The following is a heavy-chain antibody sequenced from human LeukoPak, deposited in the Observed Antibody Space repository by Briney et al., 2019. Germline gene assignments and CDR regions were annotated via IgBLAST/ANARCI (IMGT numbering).Heavy chain of an antibody. CDR2: MYYSGST. Sequence: PSETLSLTCTVSGGSISSSSYYWGWIRQPPGKGLEWIGSMYYSGSTYYNLSLKSRVTISVDTSKNQFSLKLSSVTAADTAVYYCARQSDRTFDYWGQGTLVTVSS. CDR1: GGSISSSSYY. V-gene: IGHV4-39*01. CDR3: ARQSDRTFDY. J-gene: IGHJ4*02.